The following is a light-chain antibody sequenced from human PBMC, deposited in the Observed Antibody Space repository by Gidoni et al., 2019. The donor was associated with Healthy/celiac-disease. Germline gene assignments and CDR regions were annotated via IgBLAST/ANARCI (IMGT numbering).Light chain of an antibody. CDR3: QQYDNLPIT. J-gene: IGKJ5*01. CDR1: QDISNY. CDR2: DAS. Sequence: DIQMTQSPSSLSASVGDRVTITCQASQDISNYLTWYQQKPGKAPKLLIYDASNFETGVPSRFSGSGSGTAFTFTLSCLQPEDIATYSCQQYDNLPITFGHXTRLEI. V-gene: IGKV1-33*01.